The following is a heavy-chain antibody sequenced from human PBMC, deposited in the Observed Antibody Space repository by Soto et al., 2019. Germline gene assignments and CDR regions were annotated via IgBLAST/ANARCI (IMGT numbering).Heavy chain of an antibody. J-gene: IGHJ4*02. CDR2: ILFDGSNQ. V-gene: IGHV3-30*18. CDR3: AKEAYSGATSGAPFDY. CDR1: GFTFSSYG. Sequence: QVQLVESGGGVVQPGTSLRLSCAASGFTFSSYGMHWVRQAPGKGLERVAIILFDGSNQYYADSVKGRFTISRDNSKNTVYLQMNSLSAEDTAVYYCAKEAYSGATSGAPFDYWGQGTLVTVSS. D-gene: IGHD2-15*01.